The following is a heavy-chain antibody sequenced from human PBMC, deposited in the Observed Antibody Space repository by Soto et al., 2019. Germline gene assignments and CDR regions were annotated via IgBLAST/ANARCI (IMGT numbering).Heavy chain of an antibody. Sequence: QVQLQQWGAGLLKPSETLSLTCAVYGGSFSGYYWSWIRQPPGKGLEWIGEINHSGSTNYNPSLKSRVTISVDTSKNQFALKLSSVTAADTAVYYCARGSVSLGLWFGELLRDGMDVWGQGTTVTVSS. CDR3: ARGSVSLGLWFGELLRDGMDV. CDR2: INHSGST. CDR1: GGSFSGYY. V-gene: IGHV4-34*01. J-gene: IGHJ6*02. D-gene: IGHD3-10*01.